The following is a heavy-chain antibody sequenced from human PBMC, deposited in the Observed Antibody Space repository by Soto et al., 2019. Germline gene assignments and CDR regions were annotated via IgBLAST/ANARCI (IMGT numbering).Heavy chain of an antibody. V-gene: IGHV3-66*01. CDR2: IYSGGST. CDR1: GFTVSSNY. CDR3: AREVVVAARRGAVDY. J-gene: IGHJ4*02. D-gene: IGHD2-15*01. Sequence: EVQLVESGGGLVQPGGSLRLSCAASGFTVSSNYMSWVRQAPGKGLEWVSVIYSGGSTYYADSVKGRFTISRDNSKNTLYLQMNSLRAEDTAVYYCAREVVVAARRGAVDYWGQGTLVTVSS.